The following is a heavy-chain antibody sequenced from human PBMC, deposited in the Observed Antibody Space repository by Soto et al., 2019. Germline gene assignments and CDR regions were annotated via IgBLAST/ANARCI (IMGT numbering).Heavy chain of an antibody. Sequence: GGSLRLSCAASGFTFSSYAMSWVRQAPGKGLEWVSAISGSGGSTYYADSVKGRFTISRDNSKNTLYLQMNSLRAEDTAVYYCAKHILLWFGAQQIGAFDIWGQGTMVTVSS. CDR2: ISGSGGST. D-gene: IGHD3-10*01. V-gene: IGHV3-23*01. CDR3: AKHILLWFGAQQIGAFDI. CDR1: GFTFSSYA. J-gene: IGHJ3*02.